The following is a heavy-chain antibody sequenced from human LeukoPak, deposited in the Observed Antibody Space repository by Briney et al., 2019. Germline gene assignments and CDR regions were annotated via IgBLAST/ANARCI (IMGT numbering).Heavy chain of an antibody. CDR2: MYHSGNT. J-gene: IGHJ4*02. Sequence: SETLSLTCAVSGGSLTSSNWWSWVRQPPGKGLEWIGEMYHSGNTNYNPSLTSRATISIDQSKNQSSLTLTSLTAAHTPVYYCTSRNYGSATYQRVWGQGTLVIVSS. D-gene: IGHD3-10*01. V-gene: IGHV4-4*02. CDR3: TSRNYGSATYQRV. CDR1: GGSLTSSNW.